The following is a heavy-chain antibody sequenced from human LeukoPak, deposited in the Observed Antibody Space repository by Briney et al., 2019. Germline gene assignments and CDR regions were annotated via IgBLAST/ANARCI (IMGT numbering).Heavy chain of an antibody. Sequence: GGSLRLSCAASGFTFDDYAIDWVRQAPGKGLEWVSLISGGGERTYYTESVKGRFTISRDNSKNTLYLQMNSLRSEDTAFYFCATTPAEGSEYFQYWGQGTLVTVSS. CDR2: ISGGGERT. J-gene: IGHJ1*01. CDR3: ATTPAEGSEYFQY. D-gene: IGHD2-15*01. V-gene: IGHV3-43*02. CDR1: GFTFDDYA.